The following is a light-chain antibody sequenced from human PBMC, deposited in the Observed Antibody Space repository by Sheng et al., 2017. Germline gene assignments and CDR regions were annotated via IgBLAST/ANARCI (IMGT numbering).Light chain of an antibody. CDR2: GKN. V-gene: IGLV3-19*01. J-gene: IGLJ2*01. CDR1: SLRNYY. CDR3: NSRDSSGNPHVV. Sequence: SELTQDPAVSVALGQTVRITCQGDSLRNYYASWYQQKPRQAPVVVIYGKNNRPSGIPDRFSGSSSGNTASLTITGAQAEDEADYYCNSRDSSGNPHVVFGGGTKLTVL.